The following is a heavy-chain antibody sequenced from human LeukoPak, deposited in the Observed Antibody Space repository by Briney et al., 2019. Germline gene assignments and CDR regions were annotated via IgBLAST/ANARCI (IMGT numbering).Heavy chain of an antibody. D-gene: IGHD2-2*02. CDR2: ISAYNGNT. CDR3: ALYTNYYYGMDV. V-gene: IGHV1-18*01. Sequence: ASVKVSCKASGYTFTSYGISWVRQAPGQGLEWMGWISAYNGNTNYAQKLQGRVTMATDTSTSTAYMELRSLRSDDTAVYYCALYTNYYYGMDVWGQGTTVTVSS. CDR1: GYTFTSYG. J-gene: IGHJ6*02.